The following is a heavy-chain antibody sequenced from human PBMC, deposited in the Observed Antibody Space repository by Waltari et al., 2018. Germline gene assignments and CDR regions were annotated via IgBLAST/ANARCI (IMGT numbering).Heavy chain of an antibody. D-gene: IGHD6-19*01. CDR1: GFTFRWYA. CDR3: ARDHHSSGWYGRDY. Sequence: QVQLVESGGGVVQPGRSLRLSCAASGFTFRWYALPWVRPAPGKGLEWVAVISYDGSNKYYTDSVKGRFTISRDNSKNTLYLQMNSLRAEDTAVYYCARDHHSSGWYGRDYWGQGTLVTVSS. V-gene: IGHV3-30*10. CDR2: ISYDGSNK. J-gene: IGHJ4*02.